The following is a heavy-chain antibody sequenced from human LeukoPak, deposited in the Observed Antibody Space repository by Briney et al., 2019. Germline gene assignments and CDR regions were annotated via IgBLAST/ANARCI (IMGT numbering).Heavy chain of an antibody. Sequence: GGSLRLSCAASGFTFSSYAMHWVRQAPGKGLEWVAVILHDGSNKQYADSVKGRFTISRDNSKNTLYLQINSLRAEDTAVYYCATLSGDSHGYDYWGRGTLVTVSS. CDR1: GFTFSSYA. CDR3: ATLSGDSHGYDY. J-gene: IGHJ4*02. D-gene: IGHD5-18*01. CDR2: ILHDGSNK. V-gene: IGHV3-30*03.